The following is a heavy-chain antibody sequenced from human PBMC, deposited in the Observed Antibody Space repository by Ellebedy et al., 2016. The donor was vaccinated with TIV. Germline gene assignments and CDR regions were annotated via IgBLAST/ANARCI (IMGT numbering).Heavy chain of an antibody. CDR3: ARRVSDRRYSSGWHLTYYFDY. V-gene: IGHV5-51*01. J-gene: IGHJ4*02. CDR1: GYSFTSYW. Sequence: GESLKISXKGSGYSFTSYWIGWVRQMPGKGLEWMGIICPGDSDTRYSPSFQGQVTISADKSISTAYLQWSSLKASDTAMYYCARRVSDRRYSSGWHLTYYFDYWGQGTLVTVSS. D-gene: IGHD6-19*01. CDR2: ICPGDSDT.